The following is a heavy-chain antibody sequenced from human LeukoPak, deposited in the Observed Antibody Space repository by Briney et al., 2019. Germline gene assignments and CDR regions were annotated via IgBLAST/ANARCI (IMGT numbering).Heavy chain of an antibody. J-gene: IGHJ3*02. CDR3: ARDRYYDFWSGSVPHDAFDI. V-gene: IGHV1-18*01. CDR1: GYTFTSYA. D-gene: IGHD3-3*01. CDR2: ISAYNGNT. Sequence: ASVKVSCKASGYTFTSYAMHWVRQAPGQRLEWMGWISAYNGNTNYAQKLQGRVTMTTDTSTSTAYMELRSLRSDDTAVYYCARDRYYDFWSGSVPHDAFDIWGQGTMVTVSS.